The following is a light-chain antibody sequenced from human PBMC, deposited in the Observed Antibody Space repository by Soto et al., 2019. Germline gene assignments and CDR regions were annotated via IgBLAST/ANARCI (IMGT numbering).Light chain of an antibody. CDR2: GAS. V-gene: IGKV3-20*01. Sequence: ENVLTQSPGTLSLSPGERATLSCRASQTVSSYLTWYQQRPGQAPRLLIYGASKRATGIPDRFSGSGSGTDFTLTISRLEPEDFALYYCQQYGTSRITLGRRRGLEI. CDR1: QTVSSY. J-gene: IGKJ5*01. CDR3: QQYGTSRIT.